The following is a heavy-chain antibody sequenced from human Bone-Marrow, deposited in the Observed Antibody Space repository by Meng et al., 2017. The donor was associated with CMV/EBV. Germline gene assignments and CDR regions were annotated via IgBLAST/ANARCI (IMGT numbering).Heavy chain of an antibody. CDR1: GFTFTSYL. D-gene: IGHD3-3*01. V-gene: IGHV3-7*01. CDR2: IKQDGSEA. J-gene: IGHJ4*02. CDR3: AREEGDF. Sequence: LSLTCAASGFTFTSYLMSWVRQAPGKGLEWVANIKQDGSEAYYEDSVKGRFTISRDNTKNSLYLQMNSLRVEDTAVYYCAREEGDFWGQGTLVTVSS.